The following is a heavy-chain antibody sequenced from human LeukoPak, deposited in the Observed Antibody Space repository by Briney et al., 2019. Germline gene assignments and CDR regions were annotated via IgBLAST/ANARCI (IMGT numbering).Heavy chain of an antibody. J-gene: IGHJ4*02. CDR2: SRNKVNSYTT. V-gene: IGHV3-72*01. D-gene: IGHD1-26*01. CDR1: GFTFSSYA. Sequence: PGGPLRLSCAASGFTFSSYAMSWVRQAPGKGLEWVGRSRNKVNSYTTEYAASVKGRFTISRDDSKNLLYLQMNSLKSEDTAVYYCTNLGGGPTYDGYWGQGTLVTVSS. CDR3: TNLGGGPTYDGY.